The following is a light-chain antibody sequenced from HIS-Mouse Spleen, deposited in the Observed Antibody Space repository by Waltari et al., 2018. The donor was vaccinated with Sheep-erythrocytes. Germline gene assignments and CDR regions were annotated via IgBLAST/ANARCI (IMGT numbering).Light chain of an antibody. V-gene: IGLV3-21*02. CDR2: DDS. CDR1: HIGRKS. CDR3: QVWDSSSDHVV. Sequence: YVLTHPPSVSVAPGQTARLTRGGNHIGRKSGHWSQQKPRQAPVLVVYDDSGRPSGVPERFSGSNSGNTATLTISRVEAGDEADYYCQVWDSSSDHVVFGGGTKLTVL. J-gene: IGLJ2*01.